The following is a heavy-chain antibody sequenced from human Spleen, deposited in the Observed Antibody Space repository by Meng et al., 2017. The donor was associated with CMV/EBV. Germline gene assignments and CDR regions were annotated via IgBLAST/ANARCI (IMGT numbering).Heavy chain of an antibody. CDR2: ISSSGSTI. CDR1: GFTFSSYE. CDR3: ARVGGSWYEVELFAFDI. V-gene: IGHV3-48*03. D-gene: IGHD6-13*01. Sequence: GESLKISCAASGFTFSSYEMNWVRQAPGKGLEWVSYISSSGSTIYYADSVKGRFTISRDNAKNSLYLQMNSLRAEDTAVYYCARVGGSWYEVELFAFDIWGQGTMVTVSS. J-gene: IGHJ3*02.